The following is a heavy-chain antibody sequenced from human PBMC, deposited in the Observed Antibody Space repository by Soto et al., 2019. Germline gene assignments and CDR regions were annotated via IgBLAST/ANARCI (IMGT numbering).Heavy chain of an antibody. D-gene: IGHD3-10*01. CDR2: IYYSGST. Sequence: SETLSLTCTVSGGSISSGGYYWSWIRQHPGKGLEWIGYIYYSGSTYYNPSLKSRVTISVDTSKNQFSLKLSSVTAADTAVYYCARAKREGNDPYYFDYWGQGTLVTVSS. V-gene: IGHV4-31*03. CDR1: GGSISSGGYY. J-gene: IGHJ4*02. CDR3: ARAKREGNDPYYFDY.